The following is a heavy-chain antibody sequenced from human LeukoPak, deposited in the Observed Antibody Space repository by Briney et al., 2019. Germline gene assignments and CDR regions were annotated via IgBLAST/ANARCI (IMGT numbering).Heavy chain of an antibody. D-gene: IGHD6-13*01. CDR3: ARDPLKGADAGTSWFDP. Sequence: SETLSLTCTVSGGSISSYYWSWIRQPPGKGLEWIAFIYNSGSTNYNPSLKSRVTISVDTSKNQLSLKLRSVTAADTAFYYCARDPLKGADAGTSWFDPWGPGTLVTVSS. V-gene: IGHV4-59*01. CDR1: GGSISSYY. CDR2: IYNSGST. J-gene: IGHJ5*02.